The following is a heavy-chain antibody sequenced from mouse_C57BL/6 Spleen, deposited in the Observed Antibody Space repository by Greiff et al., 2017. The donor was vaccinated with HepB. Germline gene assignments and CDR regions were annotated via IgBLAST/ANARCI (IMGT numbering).Heavy chain of an antibody. J-gene: IGHJ2*01. D-gene: IGHD1-1*01. V-gene: IGHV5-16*01. Sequence: EVKVVESEGGLVQPGSSMKLSCTASGFTFSDYYMAWVRQVPEKGLEWVANINYDGSSTYYLDSLKSRFIISRDNAKNILYLQMSSLKSEDTATYYCAREEGLLRFDYWGQGTTLTVSS. CDR2: INYDGSST. CDR1: GFTFSDYY. CDR3: AREEGLLRFDY.